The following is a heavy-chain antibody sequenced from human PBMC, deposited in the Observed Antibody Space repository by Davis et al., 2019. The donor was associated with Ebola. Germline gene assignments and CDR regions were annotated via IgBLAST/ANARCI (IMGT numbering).Heavy chain of an antibody. CDR2: IRSKANSYAT. J-gene: IGHJ4*02. CDR1: GFTFSGSA. Sequence: GESLKISCAASGFTFSGSAMHWVRQASGKGLEWVRRIRSKANSYATAYAASVKGRFTISRDDSKKTAYLQMNSLKTEDTAVYYCTGTVAGIDYWGQGTLVTVSS. D-gene: IGHD6-19*01. V-gene: IGHV3-73*01. CDR3: TGTVAGIDY.